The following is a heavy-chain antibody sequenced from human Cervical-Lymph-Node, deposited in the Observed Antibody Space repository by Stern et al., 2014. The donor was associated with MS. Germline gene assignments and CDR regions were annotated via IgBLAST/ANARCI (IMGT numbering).Heavy chain of an antibody. CDR2: IIPILYTA. CDR1: GVTFTSYA. Sequence: VQLVESGAEVKKPGSSVKVSCKASGVTFTSYAFSWVRQAPGQGLEWMGGIIPILYTANYAQKFEGRVTITADESTSTVYMELSSLRSEDTAVYYCARDGSGTYYYYYGLDVWGQGTTVTVSS. V-gene: IGHV1-69*01. D-gene: IGHD3-10*01. J-gene: IGHJ6*02. CDR3: ARDGSGTYYYYYGLDV.